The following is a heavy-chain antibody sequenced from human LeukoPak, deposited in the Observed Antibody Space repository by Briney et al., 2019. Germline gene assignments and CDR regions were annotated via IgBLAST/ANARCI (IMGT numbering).Heavy chain of an antibody. CDR3: ARDSGSSGWLLDY. J-gene: IGHJ4*02. CDR2: FFTGGST. CDR1: GGAISNYY. Sequence: SETLSLTCTVSGGAISNYYWSWVRQPAGKGLERMGRFFTGGSTINPSLKSRVTLSVDTSKNQFSLKLSSVTAADTAVYYCARDSGSSGWLLDYWGQGTLVTVSS. V-gene: IGHV4-4*07. D-gene: IGHD6-19*01.